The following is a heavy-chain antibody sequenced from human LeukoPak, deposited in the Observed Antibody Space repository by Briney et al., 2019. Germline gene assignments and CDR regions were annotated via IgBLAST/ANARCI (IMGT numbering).Heavy chain of an antibody. CDR2: ISAYNGNT. CDR3: ARSAHDYGDYVSRGAFDI. J-gene: IGHJ3*02. CDR1: GYTFTSYG. Sequence: ATVKVSCTASGYTFTSYGISWVRQAPGQGLEWMGWISAYNGNTNYAQKLQGRVTMTTDTSTSTAYMELRSLRSDDTAVYYCARSAHDYGDYVSRGAFDIWGQGTMVTVSS. V-gene: IGHV1-18*01. D-gene: IGHD4-17*01.